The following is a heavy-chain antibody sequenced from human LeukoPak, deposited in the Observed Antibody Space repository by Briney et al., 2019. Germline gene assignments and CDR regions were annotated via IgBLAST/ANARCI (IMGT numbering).Heavy chain of an antibody. D-gene: IGHD2-2*01. CDR2: IYYTGTT. V-gene: IGHV4-39*01. Sequence: SETLSLTCAVFRGSITNSSCYWGWIRQPPGKGLEWIGGIYYTGTTYYSPSLNSRITISMDTSKNHFSLRLASVTAADTALYYCARRAVVPAAVSYFDNWGKGTLVTVSS. CDR3: ARRAVVPAAVSYFDN. CDR1: RGSITNSSCY. J-gene: IGHJ4*02.